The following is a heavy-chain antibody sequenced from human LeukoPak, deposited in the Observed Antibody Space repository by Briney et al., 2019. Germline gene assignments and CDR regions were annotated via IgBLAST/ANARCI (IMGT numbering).Heavy chain of an antibody. V-gene: IGHV4-34*01. Sequence: PSETLSLTCAVYGGSFSGYYWSWIRQPPGKGLEWIGEINHSGSTNYNPSLKSRVTISVDTSKNQFSLKPSSVTAADTAVYYCARGLTYYYDSSGYRNWFDPRGQGTLVTVSS. CDR1: GGSFSGYY. CDR3: ARGLTYYYDSSGYRNWFDP. CDR2: INHSGST. J-gene: IGHJ5*02. D-gene: IGHD3-22*01.